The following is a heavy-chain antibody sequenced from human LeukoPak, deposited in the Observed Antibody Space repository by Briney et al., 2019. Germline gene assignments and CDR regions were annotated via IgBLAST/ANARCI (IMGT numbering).Heavy chain of an antibody. Sequence: GASVKVSCKASGYTFTGYNMHWVRQAHGQGLEWMGVINPSGHTANYAQRFQGRVTMTRDTPTSTVYMELSSLRSDDTATYYCVRDNSIADRGWWFDPWGQGTLVTVSS. CDR3: VRDNSIADRGWWFDP. CDR1: GYTFTGYN. J-gene: IGHJ5*02. V-gene: IGHV1-46*01. CDR2: INPSGHTA. D-gene: IGHD4-23*01.